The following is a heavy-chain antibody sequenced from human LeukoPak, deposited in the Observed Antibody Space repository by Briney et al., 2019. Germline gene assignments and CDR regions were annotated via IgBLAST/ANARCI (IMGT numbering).Heavy chain of an antibody. Sequence: SVKLSCKASGYTFTSYGISWVRQAPGQGVEWRGWISAYNGNTNYAQKLQGRVTMTTDTSTTRAFMELRSLRSDDTAVYYCARDPYYYDSSGYDYWGQGTLVTVSS. V-gene: IGHV1-18*01. J-gene: IGHJ4*02. D-gene: IGHD3-22*01. CDR2: ISAYNGNT. CDR1: GYTFTSYG. CDR3: ARDPYYYDSSGYDY.